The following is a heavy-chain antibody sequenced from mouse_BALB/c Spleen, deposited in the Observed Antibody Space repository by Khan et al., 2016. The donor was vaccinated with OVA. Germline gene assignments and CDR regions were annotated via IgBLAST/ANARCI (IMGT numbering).Heavy chain of an antibody. CDR3: AASILFYYSMDY. V-gene: IGHV1-7*01. CDR2: ITPSTGYT. J-gene: IGHJ4*01. D-gene: IGHD6-1*01. Sequence: QVRLQQSGAELAKPGASVKMSCKASGYTFTSYWMHWVKQRPGQGLEWIGYITPSTGYTEYNQKFKDKATLTTDKSSSTAYMQLSSLTSEDSAVYYCAASILFYYSMDYWGQGTSVTVSS. CDR1: GYTFTSYW.